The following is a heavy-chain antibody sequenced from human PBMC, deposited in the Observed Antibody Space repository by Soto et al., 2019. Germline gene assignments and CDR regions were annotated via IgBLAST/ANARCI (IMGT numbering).Heavy chain of an antibody. V-gene: IGHV3-33*01. CDR3: ASGSSSSTSLEWFDP. CDR1: GFTFSRFG. J-gene: IGHJ5*02. CDR2: IWYDGSKK. Sequence: GGSLRLSCAAPGFTFSRFGMHWVRQAPGKGLEWVSLIWYDGSKKSYGDSVKGRFTISRDNSRNTVYLQMNSLRADDTAVYYCASGSSSSTSLEWFDPWGQGT. D-gene: IGHD2-2*01.